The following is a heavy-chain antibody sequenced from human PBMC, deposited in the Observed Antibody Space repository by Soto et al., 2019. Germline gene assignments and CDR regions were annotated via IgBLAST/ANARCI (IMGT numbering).Heavy chain of an antibody. CDR2: ISHEGSVQ. CDR1: GFTFSEYG. V-gene: IGHV3-30*18. J-gene: IGHJ4*02. D-gene: IGHD1-26*01. Sequence: QVQLVESGGGVVQPGGSLRLSCAASGFTFSEYGIDWFRQPPGKGLEWVAVISHEGSVQYYADSVRGRFTVSRDNSKNMVYLQMNSVRREDTAMYYCAKEGSPRVSRWDDYWGQGTRVTVSS. CDR3: AKEGSPRVSRWDDY.